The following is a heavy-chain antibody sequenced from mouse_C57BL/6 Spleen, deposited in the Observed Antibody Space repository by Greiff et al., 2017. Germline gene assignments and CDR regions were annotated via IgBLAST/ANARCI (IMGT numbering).Heavy chain of an antibody. D-gene: IGHD2-4*01. V-gene: IGHV5-17*01. J-gene: IGHJ3*01. CDR2: ISSGSSTI. Sequence: DVMLVESGGGLVKPGGSLKLSCAASGFTFSDYGMHWVRQAPEKGLEWVAYISSGSSTIYYADTVKGRFTISRDNAKNTLFLQMTSLRSEDTAMYYCANDYDGGFAYWGQGTLVTVSA. CDR3: ANDYDGGFAY. CDR1: GFTFSDYG.